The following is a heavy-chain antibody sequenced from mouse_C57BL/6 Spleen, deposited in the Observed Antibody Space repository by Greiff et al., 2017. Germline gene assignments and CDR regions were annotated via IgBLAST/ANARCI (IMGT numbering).Heavy chain of an antibody. CDR1: GYTFTEYT. D-gene: IGHD1-1*01. Sequence: QVQLQQSGAELVKPGASVKLSCKASGYTFTEYTIHWVKQRSGQGLEWIGWFYPGSGSIKYNEKFKDKATLTADKSSSTVYMELSRLTAEDSAVYCCARHKDRNYYYGSSYWYFDVWGTGTTVTVSS. V-gene: IGHV1-62-2*01. CDR3: ARHKDRNYYYGSSYWYFDV. CDR2: FYPGSGSI. J-gene: IGHJ1*03.